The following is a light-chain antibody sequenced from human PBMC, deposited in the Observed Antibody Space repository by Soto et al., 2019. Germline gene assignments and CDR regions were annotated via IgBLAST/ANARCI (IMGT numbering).Light chain of an antibody. CDR1: SGNIASNY. V-gene: IGLV6-57*04. Sequence: NFMLTQPHSVAESPGKTVTISCTRSSGNIASNYVHWYQQRPGSVPTTVIYEDDQRPSGVPDRVSGSIDSSSNSASLIICGLKTEEEADYYCQSENSNSHVVFGGGTKLTVL. J-gene: IGLJ2*01. CDR3: QSENSNSHVV. CDR2: EDD.